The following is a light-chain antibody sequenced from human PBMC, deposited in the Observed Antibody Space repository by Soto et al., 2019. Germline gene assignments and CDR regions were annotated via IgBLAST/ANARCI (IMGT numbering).Light chain of an antibody. J-gene: IGKJ4*01. CDR2: WAS. CDR3: QQYFSIPLT. V-gene: IGKV4-1*01. CDR1: QSVLYSSNNKNY. Sequence: DIVMTQSPDSLAVSLGERATINCKSSQSVLYSSNNKNYLAWYQQKPGQPPKLLISWASTRDSGVPDRFNGSGSGTDFTLTISSLQAEDVAVYHCQQYFSIPLTFGGGTKVDIK.